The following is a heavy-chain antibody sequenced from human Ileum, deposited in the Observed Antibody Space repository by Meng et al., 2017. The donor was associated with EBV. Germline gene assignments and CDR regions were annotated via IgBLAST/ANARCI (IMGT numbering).Heavy chain of an antibody. J-gene: IGHJ4*02. CDR2: IYYSGST. CDR1: GYSISSTNW. V-gene: IGHV4-28*01. CDR3: ARNVPGTSAYYD. Sequence: QLQGPGHGLLKPSDTLSRTCAVSGYSISSTNWWGWIRQPPGKGLEWIGYIYYSGSTSYNPSLKSRVTMSVDTSKNQFSLNLNSVTAVDTAVYYCARNVPGTSAYYDWGQGTLVTVSS. D-gene: IGHD3-22*01.